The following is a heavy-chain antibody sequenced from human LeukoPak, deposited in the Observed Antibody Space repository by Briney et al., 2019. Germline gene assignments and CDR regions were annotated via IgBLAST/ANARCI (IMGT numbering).Heavy chain of an antibody. J-gene: IGHJ4*02. CDR1: GGSISNSSSY. D-gene: IGHD1-26*01. CDR3: ARHSPVGIFYFDY. Sequence: PSETLSLTCTVSGGSISNSSSYWGWIRQPPGKGLEWIGSIYYSGSTYYNPSLKSRVTISVDTSKNQFSLKLSSVTAADTAVYYCARHSPVGIFYFDYWGQGTLVTVSS. V-gene: IGHV4-39*01. CDR2: IYYSGST.